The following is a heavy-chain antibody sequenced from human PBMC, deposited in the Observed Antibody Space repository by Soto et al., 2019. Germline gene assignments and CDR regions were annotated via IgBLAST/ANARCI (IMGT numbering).Heavy chain of an antibody. CDR1: GFSLSTSEMG. V-gene: IGHV2-5*01. D-gene: IGHD3-16*01. CDR2: IYGNDDT. J-gene: IGHJ4*02. CDR3: SHRRGGSRIIPPRYFDF. Sequence: QITLKESGPALVKPTQTLTLTCTLSGFSLSTSEMGVGWIRQPPGKALEWLGIIYGNDDTRNRTSLKSRLIITTAASKNKVVLTLTDMDPTDTATYYCSHRRGGSRIIPPRYFDFWGQGVPVTVSS.